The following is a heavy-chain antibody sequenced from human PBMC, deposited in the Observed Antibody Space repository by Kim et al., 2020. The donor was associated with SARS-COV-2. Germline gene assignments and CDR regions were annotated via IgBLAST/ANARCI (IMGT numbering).Heavy chain of an antibody. V-gene: IGHV5-51*01. CDR3: ARTDYGDYERYFDY. D-gene: IGHD4-17*01. Sequence: SPSFQGQVTISADKSINTAYLQWSSLKASDTAMYYCARTDYGDYERYFDYWGQGTLVTVSP. J-gene: IGHJ4*02.